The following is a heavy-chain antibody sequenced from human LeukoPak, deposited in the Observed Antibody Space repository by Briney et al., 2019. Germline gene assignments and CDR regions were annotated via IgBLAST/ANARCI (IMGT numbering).Heavy chain of an antibody. V-gene: IGHV1-2*02. Sequence: ASVKVSCKASGYTFTGYYMHWVRQAPGQGLEWMGWINPNSGGTNYAQKFQGRVTMTRDTSISTAYMELSRLRSDDTAVYYCASPSSSGYDEAYFDYWGQGTLVTVSS. CDR1: GYTFTGYY. CDR3: ASPSSSGYDEAYFDY. J-gene: IGHJ4*02. CDR2: INPNSGGT. D-gene: IGHD5-12*01.